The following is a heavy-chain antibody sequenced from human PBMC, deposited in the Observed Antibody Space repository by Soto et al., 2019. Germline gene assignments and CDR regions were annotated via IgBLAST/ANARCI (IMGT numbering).Heavy chain of an antibody. CDR3: ARRAIR. J-gene: IGHJ3*01. V-gene: IGHV3-48*03. CDR2: IHPSGQPI. D-gene: IGHD2-21*01. CDR1: GFTFSSSE. Sequence: EVQLVESGGGLVQPGGSLRLSCAVSGFTFSSSEMYWVRQAPGKGLEWISSIHPSGQPIFYADSVKGRFTISRDNANNSLFLQMNSLRAEETAVYYCARRAIRWGQGTMVTGSS.